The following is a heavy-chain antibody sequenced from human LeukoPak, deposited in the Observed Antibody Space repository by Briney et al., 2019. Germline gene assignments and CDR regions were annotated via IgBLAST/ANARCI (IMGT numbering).Heavy chain of an antibody. CDR1: GDSVSSGY. CDR3: AGRGHRYSRD. J-gene: IGHJ1*01. CDR2: IQDSGIT. D-gene: IGHD2-15*01. V-gene: IGHV4-4*09. Sequence: SETLSLICNVSGDSVSSGYWSWIRQSPGKGLEWIGFIQDSGITDYNPSLKSRLLMSVDTSKNQFSLNLSSVTAADTAVYYCAGRGHRYSRDWGQGILVTISS.